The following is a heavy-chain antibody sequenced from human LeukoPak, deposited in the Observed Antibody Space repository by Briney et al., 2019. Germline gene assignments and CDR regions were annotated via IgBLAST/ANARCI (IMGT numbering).Heavy chain of an antibody. D-gene: IGHD2-8*01. Sequence: NPSETLSLTCAVYGGSFSGYYWSWIRQPPGKGLEWIGYIYYTGSANYNPSLKSRVSISVDTSKNQFSLNLTSVTAADSAVYYCARAFRRTYPETFDYWGPGTLVTVSS. CDR2: IYYTGSA. J-gene: IGHJ4*02. V-gene: IGHV4-59*01. CDR1: GGSFSGYY. CDR3: ARAFRRTYPETFDY.